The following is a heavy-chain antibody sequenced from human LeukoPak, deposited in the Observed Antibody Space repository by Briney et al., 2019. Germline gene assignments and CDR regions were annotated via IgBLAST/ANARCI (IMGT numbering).Heavy chain of an antibody. CDR1: GGTFSSYA. CDR2: IIPILGIA. Sequence: GASVKVSCKASGGTFSSYAISWVRQAPGQGLEWMGRIIPILGIANCAQKFQGRVTITADKSTSTAYMELSSLRSEDTAVYYCARDFSWTGDYYYYGMDVWGQGTTVTVSS. V-gene: IGHV1-69*04. J-gene: IGHJ6*02. CDR3: ARDFSWTGDYYYYGMDV. D-gene: IGHD3/OR15-3a*01.